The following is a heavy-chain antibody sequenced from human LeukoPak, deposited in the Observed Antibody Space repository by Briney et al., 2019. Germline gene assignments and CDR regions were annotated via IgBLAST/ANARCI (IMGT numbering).Heavy chain of an antibody. J-gene: IGHJ6*03. CDR1: GYTFTSYD. CDR3: ARRTKSEYYDFWSGYFPNSDIYYYYMDV. Sequence: AASVKVSCKASGYTFTSYDINWVRQATGQGLEWMGWMNPNSGNTGYAQKFQGRVTMTRNTSISTAYMELSSLRSEDTAVYYCARRTKSEYYDFWSGYFPNSDIYYYYMDVWGKGATVTVSS. V-gene: IGHV1-8*01. D-gene: IGHD3-3*01. CDR2: MNPNSGNT.